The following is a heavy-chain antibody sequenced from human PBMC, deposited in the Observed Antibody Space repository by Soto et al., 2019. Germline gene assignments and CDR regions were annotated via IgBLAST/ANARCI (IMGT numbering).Heavy chain of an antibody. CDR3: ARTSGYYFYDY. CDR2: INPNSGGT. Sequence: GASVKVSCKASGYTFTGYYMHWVRQAPGQGLEWMGWINPNSGGTNYAQKFQGWVTITRDTSMSTAYMELSRLRSEDTAVYYCARTSGYYFYDYWGQGTLVTVSS. V-gene: IGHV1-2*04. CDR1: GYTFTGYY. J-gene: IGHJ4*02. D-gene: IGHD3-3*01.